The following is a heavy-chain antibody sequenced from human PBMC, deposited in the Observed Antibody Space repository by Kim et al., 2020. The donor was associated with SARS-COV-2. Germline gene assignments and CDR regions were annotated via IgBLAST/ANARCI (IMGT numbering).Heavy chain of an antibody. CDR3: ARQGGWDYGGSDY. D-gene: IGHD4-17*01. Sequence: YSPSFQGQVTISADKSISTAYLQWSSLKASDTAMYYCARQGGWDYGGSDYWGQGTLVTVSS. V-gene: IGHV5-51*01. J-gene: IGHJ4*02.